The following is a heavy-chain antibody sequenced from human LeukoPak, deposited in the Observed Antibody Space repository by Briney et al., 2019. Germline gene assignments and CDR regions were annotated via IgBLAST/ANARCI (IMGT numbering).Heavy chain of an antibody. J-gene: IGHJ4*02. CDR1: GFTFSSCG. Sequence: GGPLRLSCAASGFTFSSCGMHWVRQAPGKGLEWVSSISSSSSYIYYADSVKGRFTISRDNAKNSLYLQMNSLRAEDTAVYYCARDYREYSSSWYRGMFDYWGQGTLVTVSS. CDR2: ISSSSSYI. CDR3: ARDYREYSSSWYRGMFDY. D-gene: IGHD6-13*01. V-gene: IGHV3-21*01.